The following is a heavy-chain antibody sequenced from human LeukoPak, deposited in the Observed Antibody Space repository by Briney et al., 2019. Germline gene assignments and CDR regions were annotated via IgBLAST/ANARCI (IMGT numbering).Heavy chain of an antibody. CDR1: GFSISNGYF. Sequence: SETLSLTCGVSGFSISNGYFWGWIRQPPGKGLEWIGSIYRDGKTYYNPSLLSRVIMSVDTSKNQFSLNLNSVTAADTALYYCARVCSRVVGSYYFDFWGQGTPVTVSS. CDR3: ARVCSRVVGSYYFDF. J-gene: IGHJ4*02. D-gene: IGHD2-15*01. V-gene: IGHV4-38-2*01. CDR2: IYRDGKT.